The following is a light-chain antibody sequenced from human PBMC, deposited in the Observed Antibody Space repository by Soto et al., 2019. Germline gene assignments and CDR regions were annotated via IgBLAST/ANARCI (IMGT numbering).Light chain of an antibody. V-gene: IGLV8-61*01. CDR1: SGSVSTDYY. J-gene: IGLJ3*02. CDR3: VLYVGSGISV. CDR2: STN. Sequence: QAVVTQEPSFSVSPGGTVTLTCGLRSGSVSTDYYPSWYQQTPGQAPRTLIYSTNTRSPGVPDRFSGSILGNKAALTITGAQADDECDYYCVLYVGSGISVFGGGTQLTVL.